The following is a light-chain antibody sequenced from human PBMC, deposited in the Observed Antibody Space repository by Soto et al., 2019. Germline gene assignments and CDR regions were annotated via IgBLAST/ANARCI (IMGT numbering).Light chain of an antibody. V-gene: IGLV4-60*02. CDR3: ETWYSNTHKV. CDR1: SGHSTYI. J-gene: IGLJ3*02. Sequence: QSVLTQSSSASASLGSSVKLTCILSSGHSTYIIAWHQQQPGKAPRFLMTHDRSGSYSRGSGVPDRFSGSSSGADRYLTISNLQFEDEGDYYCETWYSNTHKVFGGGTKLTVL. CDR2: HDRSGSY.